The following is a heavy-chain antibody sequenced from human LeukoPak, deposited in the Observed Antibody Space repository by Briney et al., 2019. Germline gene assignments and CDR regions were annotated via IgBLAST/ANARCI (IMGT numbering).Heavy chain of an antibody. D-gene: IGHD3-22*01. V-gene: IGHV3-23*01. Sequence: PGGSLRLSCAASGFTFSSYAMSWVRQAPGKGLEWVSAISGSGGSTYYTDSVKGRFTISRDNSKNTLYLQMNSLRAEDTAVYYCARGGYYYDSSGYYYPFDYWGQGTLVAVSS. CDR3: ARGGYYYDSSGYYYPFDY. CDR1: GFTFSSYA. J-gene: IGHJ4*02. CDR2: ISGSGGST.